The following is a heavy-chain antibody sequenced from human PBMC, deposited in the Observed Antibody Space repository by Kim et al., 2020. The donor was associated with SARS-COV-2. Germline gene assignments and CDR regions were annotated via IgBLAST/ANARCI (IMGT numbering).Heavy chain of an antibody. Sequence: SVKVSCKASGGTFSSYAISWVRQAPGQGLEWMGRIIPILGIANYAQKFQGRVTITADKSTSTAYMELSSLRSEDKAVYYCARGYYDSSNPNNWFDPWGQ. D-gene: IGHD3-22*01. CDR3: ARGYYDSSNPNNWFDP. CDR2: IIPILGIA. J-gene: IGHJ5*02. V-gene: IGHV1-69*04. CDR1: GGTFSSYA.